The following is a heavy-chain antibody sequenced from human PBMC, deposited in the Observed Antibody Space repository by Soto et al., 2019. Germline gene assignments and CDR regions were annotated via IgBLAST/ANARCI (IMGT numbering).Heavy chain of an antibody. D-gene: IGHD2-15*01. V-gene: IGHV4-31*03. CDR2: IYYSGST. CDR1: GGSISSGGYY. CDR3: ARTVKDIVVVVAVPYFDY. Sequence: SETLSLTCTVSGGSISSGGYYWSWIRQHPGKGLEWIGYIYYSGSTYYNPSLKSRVTISVDTSKNQFSLKLSSVTAADTAVYYCARTVKDIVVVVAVPYFDYWGQGTLVTVSS. J-gene: IGHJ4*02.